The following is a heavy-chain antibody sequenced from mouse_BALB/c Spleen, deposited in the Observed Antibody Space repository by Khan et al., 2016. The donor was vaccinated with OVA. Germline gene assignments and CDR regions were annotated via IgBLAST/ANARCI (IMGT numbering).Heavy chain of an antibody. CDR1: GLSLTNYG. J-gene: IGHJ3*01. CDR3: AIIYYGNDWLAY. CDR2: IWGDGST. V-gene: IGHV2-3*01. D-gene: IGHD2-1*01. Sequence: QVQLKESGPGLVAPSQSLSIRCTVSGLSLTNYGVSWVRQPPGKGLEWLGVIWGDGSTNYHSVLKSRLTINKDNSKSQVFVKLNSLQPDDTATYFCAIIYYGNDWLAYWGQGTLVTVSA.